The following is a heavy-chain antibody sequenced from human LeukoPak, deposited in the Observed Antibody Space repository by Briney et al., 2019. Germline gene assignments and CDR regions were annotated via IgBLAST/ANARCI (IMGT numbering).Heavy chain of an antibody. J-gene: IGHJ6*02. V-gene: IGHV3-48*02. CDR1: GFTFSSYS. Sequence: EGSLRLSCAASGFTFSSYSMTWVRQAPGKGLEWVSYISSSSSTIYYAESVKGRFTISRDNAKNSLYLQMNSLRDEDTAVYYCARGATEYDFWSGYRNYYYGMDVWGQGTTVTVSS. CDR3: ARGATEYDFWSGYRNYYYGMDV. CDR2: ISSSSSTI. D-gene: IGHD3-3*01.